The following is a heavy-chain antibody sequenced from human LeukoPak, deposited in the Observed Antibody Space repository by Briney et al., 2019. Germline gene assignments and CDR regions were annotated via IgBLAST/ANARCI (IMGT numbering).Heavy chain of an antibody. J-gene: IGHJ5*02. CDR1: GYTFTNYA. CDR3: ARDFENWNDGYSFWFDP. D-gene: IGHD1-1*01. V-gene: IGHV1-3*01. Sequence: GASVKVSCKASGYTFTNYAMHWVRQAPGQRLEWMGWINAGNGNTKYSQKFQGRVTITRDTSASTAYMEPSSLRSEDTAVYYCARDFENWNDGYSFWFDPWGQGTLVTVSS. CDR2: INAGNGNT.